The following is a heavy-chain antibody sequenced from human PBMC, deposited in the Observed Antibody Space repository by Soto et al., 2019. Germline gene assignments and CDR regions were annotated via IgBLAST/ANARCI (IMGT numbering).Heavy chain of an antibody. CDR2: ILVGGST. Sequence: GSLRLSCVVSGFICSSYDMSWVRQAPGKGLEWVSTILVGGSTHYEDSVKGRFTISRDTSKNTVYLQMNSLTAGDTAVYYCAKATATGGGAFEICGQGTMVTVSS. V-gene: IGHV3-23*01. D-gene: IGHD2-8*02. J-gene: IGHJ3*02. CDR3: AKATATGGGAFEI. CDR1: GFICSSYD.